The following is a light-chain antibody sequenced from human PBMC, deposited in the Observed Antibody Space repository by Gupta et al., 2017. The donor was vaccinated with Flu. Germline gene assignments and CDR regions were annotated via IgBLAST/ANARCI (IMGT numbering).Light chain of an antibody. Sequence: TLSLSPGERAALSCRASQSVPNNYVAWYRQKPGQGPRLLIYGASNRATGIPDRFSGSGSGTDFTLTINGREPEDFAVYYCQQYGDSTRWPFGQGTKVEIK. V-gene: IGKV3-20*01. CDR1: QSVPNNY. J-gene: IGKJ1*01. CDR3: QQYGDSTRWP. CDR2: GAS.